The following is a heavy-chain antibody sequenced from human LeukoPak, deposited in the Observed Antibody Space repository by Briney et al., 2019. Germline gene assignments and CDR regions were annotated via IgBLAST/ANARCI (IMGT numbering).Heavy chain of an antibody. V-gene: IGHV1-8*02. D-gene: IGHD3-10*01. CDR2: MNPNSGNT. J-gene: IGHJ4*02. Sequence: ASVKVSCKASGYTFTGYYMHWVRQAPGQGLEWMGWMNPNSGNTGYAQKFQGRVTMTRNTSISTAYMELSSLRSEDTAVYYCARGSPMKNYYGSGSYGYWGQGTLVTVSS. CDR3: ARGSPMKNYYGSGSYGY. CDR1: GYTFTGYY.